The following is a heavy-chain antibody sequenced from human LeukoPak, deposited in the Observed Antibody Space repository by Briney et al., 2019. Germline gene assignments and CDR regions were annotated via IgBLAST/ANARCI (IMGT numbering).Heavy chain of an antibody. CDR1: GFTFSSYS. V-gene: IGHV3-21*01. CDR2: ISSSSSYI. D-gene: IGHD7-27*01. CDR3: ARSIATGVDYFDS. Sequence: PGGSLRLSCAAPGFTFSSYSMNWVRQAPGKGLEWVSSISSSSSYIYYADSVKGRFTISRDNAKNSLFLQVNSLRVEDTAVYYCARSIATGVDYFDSWGQGTLVTVSS. J-gene: IGHJ4*02.